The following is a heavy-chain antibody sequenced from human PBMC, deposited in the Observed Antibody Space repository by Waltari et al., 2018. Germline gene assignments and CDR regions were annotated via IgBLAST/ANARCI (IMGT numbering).Heavy chain of an antibody. J-gene: IGHJ5*02. CDR2: INPNRGGT. D-gene: IGHD6-19*01. CDR3: ARDRLGGWSRFDP. CDR1: GYTFTGYY. Sequence: QVQLVQSGAEVKKPGASVKVSCKASGYTFTGYYMHWVRQAPGQGLEWKGWINPNRGGTNYAKKFQGRVTMTRDTSISTAYMELSRLRSDDTAVYYCARDRLGGWSRFDPWGQGTLVTVSS. V-gene: IGHV1-2*02.